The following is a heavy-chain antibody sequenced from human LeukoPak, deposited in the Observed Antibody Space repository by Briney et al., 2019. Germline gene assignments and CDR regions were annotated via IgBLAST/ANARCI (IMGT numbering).Heavy chain of an antibody. CDR3: ARVRYRLAETYIDY. CDR2: ISANNNNT. Sequence: GASVKVSCNASGYSFTTYGISWVRQAPGQGLEWMGWISANNNNTDNVQKLQGRVTMTRDTSISTAYMELSRLRSDDTAVYYCARVRYRLAETYIDYWGQGTLVTVSS. CDR1: GYSFTTYG. V-gene: IGHV1-18*01. D-gene: IGHD3-16*01. J-gene: IGHJ4*02.